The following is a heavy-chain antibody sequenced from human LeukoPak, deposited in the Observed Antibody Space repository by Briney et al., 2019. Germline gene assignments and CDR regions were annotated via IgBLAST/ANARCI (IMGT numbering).Heavy chain of an antibody. Sequence: ASVKVSCKASGYTFTNFYLHWVRQAPGQGLEWMGIINPTTGSTTYAQKLQGRVTMTRDMSTSTVYMELSSLRSEDTAVYFCARDLNPQSIGMRAFGIWGQGTMVTASS. CDR1: GYTFTNFY. V-gene: IGHV1-46*01. J-gene: IGHJ3*02. CDR2: INPTTGST. CDR3: ARDLNPQSIGMRAFGI. D-gene: IGHD1-14*01.